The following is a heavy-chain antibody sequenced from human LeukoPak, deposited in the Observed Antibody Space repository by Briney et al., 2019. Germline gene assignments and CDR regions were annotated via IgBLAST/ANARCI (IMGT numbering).Heavy chain of an antibody. J-gene: IGHJ1*01. Sequence: GGSLGLSCAASGFSVSNNYMGWVRQAPGKGLEWVSVIYSGGSTFYADSVKGRFTISRDNSKNTLYLQMNSLRAEDTAVYYCASDSYSPEYFQHWGQGTLVTVSS. D-gene: IGHD2-15*01. CDR3: ASDSYSPEYFQH. V-gene: IGHV3-66*01. CDR2: IYSGGST. CDR1: GFSVSNNY.